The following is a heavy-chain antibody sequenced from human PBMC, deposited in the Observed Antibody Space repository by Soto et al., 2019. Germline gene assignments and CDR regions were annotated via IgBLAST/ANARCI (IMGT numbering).Heavy chain of an antibody. CDR3: ARCPSGSAFYYYGMDV. J-gene: IGHJ6*02. CDR1: GFIFRSYA. CDR2: ASFDGSDT. D-gene: IGHD6-19*01. V-gene: IGHV3-30-3*01. Sequence: QVQLVESGGGVVQPGRSLRLSCAVSGFIFRSYAMLWVRQAPGKGLEWVAVASFDGSDTYSSDSVKGRFTISRDNSKNMLYLQMNSLRAEDTAVYYCARCPSGSAFYYYGMDVWGQGTTVTVSS.